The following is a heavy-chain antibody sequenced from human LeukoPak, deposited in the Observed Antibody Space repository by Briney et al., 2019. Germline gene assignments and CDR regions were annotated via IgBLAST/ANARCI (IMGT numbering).Heavy chain of an antibody. Sequence: TSETLSLTCTVSGGSISSYYWSWIRQPPGKGLEWIGYIYYSGSTNYNPSLKSRVTISVDTSKNQFSLKLSSVTAADTAVYYCARVLWFGDADAFDIWGQGTMVTVSS. D-gene: IGHD3-10*01. J-gene: IGHJ3*02. CDR3: ARVLWFGDADAFDI. CDR2: IYYSGST. V-gene: IGHV4-59*01. CDR1: GGSISSYY.